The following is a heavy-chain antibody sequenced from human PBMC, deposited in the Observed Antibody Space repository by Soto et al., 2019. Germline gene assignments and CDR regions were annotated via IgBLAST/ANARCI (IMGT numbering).Heavy chain of an antibody. Sequence: QVQLQESGPGLVKPSQTLSLTCTVSGGSISSGGYYWSWIRQHPGKGLEWIEYIYYSGSTYYNPSLKSRVTISVDTSKNQFSLKLSSVTAADTAVYYCARDRPHYGSGSYTVESLDYWGQGTLVTVSS. CDR2: IYYSGST. D-gene: IGHD3-10*01. V-gene: IGHV4-31*03. CDR3: ARDRPHYGSGSYTVESLDY. J-gene: IGHJ4*02. CDR1: GGSISSGGYY.